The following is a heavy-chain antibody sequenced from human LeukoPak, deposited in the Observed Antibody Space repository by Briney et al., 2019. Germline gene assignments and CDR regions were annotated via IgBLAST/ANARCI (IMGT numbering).Heavy chain of an antibody. CDR1: GGSFSGSY. CDR3: ARGQLAYAFDI. Sequence: PSESLSLTCAVYGGSFSGSYWSWISQPPGKGLEWIGEINHSGSTNYNPSLKSRVTISVDTSKNQFSLKLSSVTAADTAVYYCARGQLAYAFDIWGQGTMVTVSS. D-gene: IGHD6-6*01. CDR2: INHSGST. V-gene: IGHV4-34*01. J-gene: IGHJ3*02.